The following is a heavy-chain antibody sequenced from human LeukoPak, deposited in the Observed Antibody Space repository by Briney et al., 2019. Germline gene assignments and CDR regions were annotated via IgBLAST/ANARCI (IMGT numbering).Heavy chain of an antibody. CDR2: IIPIFGTA. Sequence: GSSVKVSCKASGGTFSSYAISWVRQAPGQGLEWMGGIIPIFGTANCAQKFQGRVTITADKSTSTAYMELSSLRSEDTAVYYCAREGYCSGGSCYSRWFDPWGQGTLVTVSS. CDR3: AREGYCSGGSCYSRWFDP. CDR1: GGTFSSYA. D-gene: IGHD2-15*01. V-gene: IGHV1-69*06. J-gene: IGHJ5*02.